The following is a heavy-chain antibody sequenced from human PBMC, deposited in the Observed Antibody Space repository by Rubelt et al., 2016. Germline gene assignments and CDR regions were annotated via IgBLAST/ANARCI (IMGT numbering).Heavy chain of an antibody. V-gene: IGHV4-34*01. D-gene: IGHD2-2*01. CDR2: INQFGST. J-gene: IGHJ4*02. Sequence: QVQLQQWGAGLLKPSETLSLTCAVYGGSFSSYYWNWIRQPPGKGLEWIGEINQFGSTNYNPSLKRRVIISVNTSKNQFSLTVSALTAADTAIYYCARHGVAPWLNYADYWGQGTLVTVSS. CDR3: ARHGVAPWLNYADY. CDR1: GGSFSSYY.